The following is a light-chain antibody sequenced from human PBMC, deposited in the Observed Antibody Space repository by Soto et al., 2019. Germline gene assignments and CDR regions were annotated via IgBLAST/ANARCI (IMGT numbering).Light chain of an antibody. V-gene: IGLV2-11*01. CDR3: CSYAGSYTYV. CDR1: SSDVGGYNY. CDR2: DVS. Sequence: QSALTQPRSVCGSPGQSVTISCTGTSSDVGGYNYVSWYQQHPGKAPKLMIYDVSKRPSGVPDRFSGSKSGNTASLTISGLKAEDEADYYCCSYAGSYTYVFGTGTKLTVL. J-gene: IGLJ1*01.